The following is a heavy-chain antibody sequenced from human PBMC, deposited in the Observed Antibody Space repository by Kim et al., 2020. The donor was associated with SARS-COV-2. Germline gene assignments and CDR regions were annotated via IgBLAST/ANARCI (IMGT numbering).Heavy chain of an antibody. D-gene: IGHD3-22*01. J-gene: IGHJ3*02. CDR3: AREAIGPHYYDSSGGAFDI. V-gene: IGHV1-69*13. Sequence: SVKVSCKASGGTFSSYAISWVRQAPGQGLEWMGGIIPIFGTANYAQKFQGRVTITADESTSTAYMELSSLRSEDTAVYYCAREAIGPHYYDSSGGAFDIWGQGTMVTVSS. CDR1: GGTFSSYA. CDR2: IIPIFGTA.